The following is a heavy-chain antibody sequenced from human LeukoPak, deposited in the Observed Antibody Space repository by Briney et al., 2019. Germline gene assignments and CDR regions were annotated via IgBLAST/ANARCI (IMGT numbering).Heavy chain of an antibody. CDR3: ARHSGGSLYNWFDP. CDR2: VYTSGST. V-gene: IGHV4-4*09. D-gene: IGHD2-15*01. J-gene: IGHJ5*02. CDR1: GGSISSYY. Sequence: SENLSLNYTGSGGSISSYYWSWIRQPPGKGLEWIGYVYTSGSTNYNPSLKSRVTISADTSKNQFSLKLSSVTAADTAVYYCARHSGGSLYNWFDPWGQGTLVTVSS.